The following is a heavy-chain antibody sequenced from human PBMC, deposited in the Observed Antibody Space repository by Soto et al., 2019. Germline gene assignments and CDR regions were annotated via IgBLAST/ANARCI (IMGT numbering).Heavy chain of an antibody. V-gene: IGHV3-48*03. CDR2: IDGSGATK. J-gene: IGHJ4*02. CDR3: ARGFGRFNY. D-gene: IGHD3-10*01. Sequence: EVQLLESGGGLVQPGGSLRLSCGVSGFTFNDFEMNWVRQAPGKGPEWLAYIDGSGATKKYADSVRGRFTISRDNPNNSLFLQMSSLDAADTAIDYCARGFGRFNYCGQGALVSVSS. CDR1: GFTFNDFE.